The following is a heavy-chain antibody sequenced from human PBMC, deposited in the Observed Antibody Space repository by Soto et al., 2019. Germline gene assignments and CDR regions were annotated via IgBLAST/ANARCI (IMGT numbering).Heavy chain of an antibody. Sequence: QVQLVESGGGVVQPGRSLRLSCAASGFTFSSYGMHWVRQAPGKGLEWVAVIWYDGSNKYYADSVKGRFTISRDNSKNTLYLQMNSLRAEDTAVYYCARGLGVSLGKAAAGFDYWGQGTLVTVSS. CDR1: GFTFSSYG. D-gene: IGHD6-13*01. J-gene: IGHJ4*02. CDR3: ARGLGVSLGKAAAGFDY. CDR2: IWYDGSNK. V-gene: IGHV3-33*01.